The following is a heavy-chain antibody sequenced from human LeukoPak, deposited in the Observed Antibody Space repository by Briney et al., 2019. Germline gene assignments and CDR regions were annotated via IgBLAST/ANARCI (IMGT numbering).Heavy chain of an antibody. Sequence: SETLSLTCTVSGGSISSGDYCWSWIRQPPGKGLEWIGYIYYSGSTYYNPSLKSRVTISVDTSKNQVSLKLSSVTAADTAVYYCARVREDDYGDHNDYWGQGTLVTVSS. CDR1: GGSISSGDYC. V-gene: IGHV4-30-4*01. CDR2: IYYSGST. D-gene: IGHD4-17*01. J-gene: IGHJ4*02. CDR3: ARVREDDYGDHNDY.